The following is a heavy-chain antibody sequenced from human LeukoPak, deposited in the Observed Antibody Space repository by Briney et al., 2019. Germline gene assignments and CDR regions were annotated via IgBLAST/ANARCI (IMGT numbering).Heavy chain of an antibody. CDR1: GYTFTGYY. Sequence: ASLKVSCKASGYTFTGYYMHWVRQAPGQLLEWMGWIGPNSGGTNYAQKFQGRVTMTRDTSISTAYMELSSLRSDDTAVYYCAKDSPEAAAGIIQHWGQGTLVTVSS. J-gene: IGHJ1*01. CDR3: AKDSPEAAAGIIQH. D-gene: IGHD6-13*01. CDR2: IGPNSGGT. V-gene: IGHV1-2*02.